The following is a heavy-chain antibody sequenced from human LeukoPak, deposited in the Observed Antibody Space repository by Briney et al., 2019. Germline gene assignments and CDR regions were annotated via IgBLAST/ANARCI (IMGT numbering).Heavy chain of an antibody. Sequence: ASVKVSCKASGYTFTGYYMHWVRQAPGQGLEWMGWINPNSGGTNYAQKFQGWVTMTRDTSISTAYMELSRLRSDDTAVYYCATRGWGWRYYYMDVWGKGTTVTVSS. D-gene: IGHD7-27*01. CDR1: GYTFTGYY. J-gene: IGHJ6*03. V-gene: IGHV1-2*04. CDR3: ATRGWGWRYYYMDV. CDR2: INPNSGGT.